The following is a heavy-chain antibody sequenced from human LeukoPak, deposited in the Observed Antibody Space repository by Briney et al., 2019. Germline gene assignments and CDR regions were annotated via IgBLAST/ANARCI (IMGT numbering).Heavy chain of an antibody. Sequence: GASVKVSCKVSEYTLTELSMHWVRQAPGKGLEWMGGFDPEDGETIYAQKFQGRVTMTEDTSTDTAYMELSSLRSEDTAVYYCATVCPTYYDFWSGHCDYWGQGTLVTVSS. CDR3: ATVCPTYYDFWSGHCDY. J-gene: IGHJ4*02. CDR2: FDPEDGET. CDR1: EYTLTELS. V-gene: IGHV1-24*01. D-gene: IGHD3-3*01.